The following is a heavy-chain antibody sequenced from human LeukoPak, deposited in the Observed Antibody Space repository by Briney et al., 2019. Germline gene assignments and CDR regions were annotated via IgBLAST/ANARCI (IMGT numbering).Heavy chain of an antibody. CDR3: VRRIPNAIEFDP. J-gene: IGHJ5*02. D-gene: IGHD2/OR15-2a*01. CDR2: ISYDGSNK. CDR1: GFTFSSYA. V-gene: IGHV3-30-3*01. Sequence: GRSLRLSCAASGFTFSSYAMHWVRQAPGKGLEWVAVISYDGSNKYYADSVKGRFTISRDNSKNTLYLQMNSLRAEDTAVYYCVRRIPNAIEFDPWGQGTLVTVSS.